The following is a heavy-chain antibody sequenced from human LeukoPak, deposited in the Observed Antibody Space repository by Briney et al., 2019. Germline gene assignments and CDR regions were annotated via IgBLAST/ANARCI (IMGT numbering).Heavy chain of an antibody. CDR2: ITGSGTNT. D-gene: IGHD3-9*01. Sequence: PGGSQRLYCVASASTFSNYAMSWARQPPGKALQWVSAITGSGTNTYYADSLKGRFTISRDNSKNTVFLQMNSLRHEDTAIYYCVIWGDYDVLTGHYVPDYWGQGTLVTVSS. CDR3: VIWGDYDVLTGHYVPDY. CDR1: ASTFSNYA. V-gene: IGHV3-23*01. J-gene: IGHJ4*02.